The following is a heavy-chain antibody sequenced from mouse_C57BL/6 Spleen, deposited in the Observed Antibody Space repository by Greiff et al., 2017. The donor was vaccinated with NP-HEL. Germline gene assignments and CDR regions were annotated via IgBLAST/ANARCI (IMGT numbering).Heavy chain of an antibody. J-gene: IGHJ1*03. CDR1: GYTFTDYN. CDR2: INPNNGGT. D-gene: IGHD2-4*01. CDR3: ARYDYDYDGWYFDV. Sequence: EVQLQQSGPELVKPGASVKIPCKASGYTFTDYNMDWVKQSHGKSLEWIGDINPNNGGTIYNQKFKGKATLTVDKSSSTAYMELRSLTSEDTAVYYCARYDYDYDGWYFDVWGTGTTVTVSS. V-gene: IGHV1-18*01.